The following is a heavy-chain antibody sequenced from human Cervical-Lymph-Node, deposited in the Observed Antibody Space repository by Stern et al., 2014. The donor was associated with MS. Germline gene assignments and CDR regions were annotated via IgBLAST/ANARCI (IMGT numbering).Heavy chain of an antibody. Sequence: VQLVESGGGLVKPGGSLRLSCAASGFTFSDYYMSWIRQAPGKGLEWVSSLSSSGSSIYYADSVKCRFTISRDNAKNSLYLQMNSLRAEDTAVYYCARSHSKWLVHDAFDIWGQGTMVSVSS. CDR3: ARSHSKWLVHDAFDI. CDR2: LSSSGSSI. J-gene: IGHJ3*02. V-gene: IGHV3-11*01. D-gene: IGHD6-19*01. CDR1: GFTFSDYY.